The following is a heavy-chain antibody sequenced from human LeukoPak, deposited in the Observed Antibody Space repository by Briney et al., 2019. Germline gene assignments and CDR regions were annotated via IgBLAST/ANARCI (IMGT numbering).Heavy chain of an antibody. CDR1: GFSLTTSGVG. J-gene: IGHJ4*02. D-gene: IGHD3-3*01. CDR3: AHRLPSGSPWPFGYFDF. CDR2: IYWDNDK. Sequence: SGHTLVNPTQTLTLTCTFSGFSLTTSGVGVGWIRQAPGEALEWLSVIYWDNDKRYSPSLKTRLTITKDTSRNQVVLTMTDMDPVDTATYYCAHRLPSGSPWPFGYFDFWGQGILVTVSS. V-gene: IGHV2-5*02.